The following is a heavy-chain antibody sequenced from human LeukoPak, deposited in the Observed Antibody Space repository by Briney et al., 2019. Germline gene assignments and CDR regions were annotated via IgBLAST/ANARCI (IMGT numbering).Heavy chain of an antibody. Sequence: SVKVSCKASGGTFSSYAISWVRQAPGQGLEWMGGIIPIFGTANYALKFQGRVTITTDESTSTAYMELSSLRSEDTAVYYCARGYYDYVWGSYRSEGDWFDPWGQGTLVTVSS. D-gene: IGHD3-16*02. J-gene: IGHJ5*02. V-gene: IGHV1-69*05. CDR1: GGTFSSYA. CDR3: ARGYYDYVWGSYRSEGDWFDP. CDR2: IIPIFGTA.